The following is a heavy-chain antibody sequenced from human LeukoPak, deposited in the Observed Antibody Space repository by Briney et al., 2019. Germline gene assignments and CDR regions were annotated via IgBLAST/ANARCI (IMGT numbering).Heavy chain of an antibody. CDR1: GFTFRSYG. J-gene: IGHJ4*02. CDR3: VKDSSGYYKN. CDR2: ISYDGNDK. D-gene: IGHD3-22*01. Sequence: GRSPRLSCVASGFTFRSYGMHWVRQAPGKGLEWVAVISYDGNDKYYGNSVKGRFTISKDNSKNTVYLQMNNLRAEDTAVYFCVKDSSGYYKNWGQGILVTVSS. V-gene: IGHV3-30*18.